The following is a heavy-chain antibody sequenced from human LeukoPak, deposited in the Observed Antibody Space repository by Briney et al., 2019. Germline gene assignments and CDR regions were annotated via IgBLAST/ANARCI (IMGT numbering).Heavy chain of an antibody. J-gene: IGHJ4*02. Sequence: PSETLSLTCAVSGGSFSVYYWSWIRQPPGKGLEWIGEINHSGTTNYSPSLKSRSSISVVTSKNQSSLKLNSVTAAAAAMYYCASHYSSGSYRYTGSFDSWGQGMLVNVSS. CDR3: ASHYSSGSYRYTGSFDS. CDR1: GGSFSVYY. D-gene: IGHD3-16*02. CDR2: INHSGTT. V-gene: IGHV4-34*01.